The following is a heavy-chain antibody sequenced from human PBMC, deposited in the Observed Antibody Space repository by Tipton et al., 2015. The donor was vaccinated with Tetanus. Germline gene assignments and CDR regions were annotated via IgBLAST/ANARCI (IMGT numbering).Heavy chain of an antibody. D-gene: IGHD3-10*01. V-gene: IGHV4-4*07. J-gene: IGHJ4*02. CDR2: IYTSGST. Sequence: TLSLTCTVSGGSISSYYWSWIRQPAGKGLEWIGRIYTSGSTNYNPSLKSRVTMSVDTSKNQFSLKLSSVTAADTAVYYCARAISGFGELLMPPYYFDYWGQGTLVTVSS. CDR3: ARAISGFGELLMPPYYFDY. CDR1: GGSISSYY.